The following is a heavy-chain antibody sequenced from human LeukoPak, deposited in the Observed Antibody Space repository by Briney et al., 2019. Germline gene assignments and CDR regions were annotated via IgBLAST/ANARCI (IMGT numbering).Heavy chain of an antibody. CDR1: GFTFSSFV. CDR2: ISSSGNNT. Sequence: PGGSLRLSCAASGFTFSSFVFNWVRQGPGKGLEWVSVISSSGNNTYNADSVKGRFTISRDNSKNTLYLQMNSLRAEDTAVYYCAKRLSYYFDYWGQGTLVTVSS. CDR3: AKRLSYYFDY. J-gene: IGHJ4*02. V-gene: IGHV3-23*01.